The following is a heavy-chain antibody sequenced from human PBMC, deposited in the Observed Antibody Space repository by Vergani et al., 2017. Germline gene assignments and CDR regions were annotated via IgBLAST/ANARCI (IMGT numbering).Heavy chain of an antibody. V-gene: IGHV3-30*03. CDR1: GFTSSYYG. D-gene: IGHD1-1*01. J-gene: IGHJ1*01. CDR2: ISYDGTQK. CDR3: ATKSCGTPGCQIGYFRE. Sequence: QVHLVESGGGVVQPGRSLRLSCVVSGFTSSYYGMHWVRQAPGKGLEWVAVISYDGTQKYYADSVKGRFTISRDNSKSTHYLQMNSLRTEATAVYYCATKSCGTPGCQIGYFREWGQGTLVTVSS.